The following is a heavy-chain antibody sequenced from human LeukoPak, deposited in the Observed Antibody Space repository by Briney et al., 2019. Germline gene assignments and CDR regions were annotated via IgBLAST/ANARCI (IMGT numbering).Heavy chain of an antibody. CDR2: IKQDGSET. Sequence: GGSLRLSCAASGFTFSTSWMTWVRQAPGKGLEWVANIKQDGSETYYVDSVKGRFTISGDNAKNSLYLQMNSLRAEDTAVYYCARKLYYYDTSAAGWFDPWGQGTLVTVSS. CDR3: ARKLYYYDTSAAGWFDP. J-gene: IGHJ5*02. D-gene: IGHD3-22*01. V-gene: IGHV3-7*01. CDR1: GFTFSTSW.